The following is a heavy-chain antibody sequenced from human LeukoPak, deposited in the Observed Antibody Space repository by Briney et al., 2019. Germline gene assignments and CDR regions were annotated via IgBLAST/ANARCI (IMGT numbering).Heavy chain of an antibody. CDR2: INHSTTT. Sequence: SETLSLTCAVYGGSFSGYYWTWIRQPPGKGLEWIGEINHSTTTNYNPSLKSRVTISEDTSKNQFSLNLNSVTAADTAVYYCARAGYYDSSGFNWFDPWAQGTLVTVSS. V-gene: IGHV4-34*01. J-gene: IGHJ5*02. D-gene: IGHD3-22*01. CDR1: GGSFSGYY. CDR3: ARAGYYDSSGFNWFDP.